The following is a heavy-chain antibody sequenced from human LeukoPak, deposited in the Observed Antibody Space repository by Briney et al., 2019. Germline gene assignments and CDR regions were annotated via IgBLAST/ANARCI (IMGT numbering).Heavy chain of an antibody. V-gene: IGHV3-21*01. D-gene: IGHD4-17*01. Sequence: KSGGSLRLSCAASGFTFSSYSMNWVCQAPGKGLEWVSSISSSSSYIHYADSVKGRFTISRDNAKNSLYLQMNSLRAEDTAVYYCARESNGDDVTWGIDAFDIWGQGTMVTVSS. CDR1: GFTFSSYS. CDR2: ISSSSSYI. CDR3: ARESNGDDVTWGIDAFDI. J-gene: IGHJ3*02.